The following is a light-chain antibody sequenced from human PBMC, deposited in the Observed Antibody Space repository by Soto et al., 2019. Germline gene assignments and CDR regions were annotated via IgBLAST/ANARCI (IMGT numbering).Light chain of an antibody. CDR2: GAS. J-gene: IGKJ5*01. CDR3: QPYGRSPPIP. Sequence: EVVVTESPGTLSLSPGERATLSCRASQSVSSSYVVWYQQKPGQAPSLLIYGASSRATGIPDRFSGSASGTDFTLTISRLEPEDFEVYYCQPYGRSPPIPFGQGTRLAIK. V-gene: IGKV3-20*01. CDR1: QSVSSSY.